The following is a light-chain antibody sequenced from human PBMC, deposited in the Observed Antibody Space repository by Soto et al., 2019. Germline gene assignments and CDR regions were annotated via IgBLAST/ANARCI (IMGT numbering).Light chain of an antibody. CDR2: EVS. Sequence: QSVLTQPASLSVSPGQSITLSCTGTSSDVGGYNYVSWYQQHPGKAPKLMIYEVSNRPSGVSNRFSGSKSGNTASLTISGLQAEDEADYYCSSYTSSSTYVFGTGNKVTV. CDR3: SSYTSSSTYV. J-gene: IGLJ1*01. V-gene: IGLV2-14*01. CDR1: SSDVGGYNY.